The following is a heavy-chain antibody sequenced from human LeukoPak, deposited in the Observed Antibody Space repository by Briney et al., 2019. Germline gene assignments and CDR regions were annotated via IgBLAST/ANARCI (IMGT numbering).Heavy chain of an antibody. J-gene: IGHJ3*02. D-gene: IGHD1-26*01. CDR3: AHRRIQWELLKAHDGFDI. Sequence: SGPTLVNPTQTLTLTCTFSGFSLSTSGVGVGWIRQPPGKALEWLALIYWDDDKRYSSSLKSRLTITKDTSKNQVVLTMTNMDPVDTATYYCAHRRIQWELLKAHDGFDIWGQGTMVTVSS. CDR1: GFSLSTSGVG. CDR2: IYWDDDK. V-gene: IGHV2-5*02.